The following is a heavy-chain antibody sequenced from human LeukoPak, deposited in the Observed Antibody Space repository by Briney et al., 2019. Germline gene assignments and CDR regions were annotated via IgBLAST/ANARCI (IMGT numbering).Heavy chain of an antibody. J-gene: IGHJ3*02. CDR2: ITTSSSTI. Sequence: PGGSLRLSCAASGFTFSTYNMNWVRQAPGKGLEWVSYITTSSSTIYYADSVKGRFTISRDNAKNSLYLQMNSLRDEDTAVYYCARDHGGGSRSFDIWGQGTMVTVSS. D-gene: IGHD2-15*01. CDR3: ARDHGGGSRSFDI. CDR1: GFTFSTYN. V-gene: IGHV3-48*02.